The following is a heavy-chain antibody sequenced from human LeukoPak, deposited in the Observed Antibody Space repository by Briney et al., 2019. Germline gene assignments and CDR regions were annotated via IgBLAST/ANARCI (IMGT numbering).Heavy chain of an antibody. CDR1: GFTFSSYA. CDR2: ISYDGSNR. Sequence: GRSLRLSCSASGFTFSSYAMQWVCQAPGQGPEWVAVISYDGSNRYYADSVKGRFTISRNNSKNTLYLQMNSLRTEDTAVYYCARAGGDSYGYYYYYYMDVWGKGTTVTVSS. D-gene: IGHD5-18*01. CDR3: ARAGGDSYGYYYYYYMDV. J-gene: IGHJ6*03. V-gene: IGHV3-30*01.